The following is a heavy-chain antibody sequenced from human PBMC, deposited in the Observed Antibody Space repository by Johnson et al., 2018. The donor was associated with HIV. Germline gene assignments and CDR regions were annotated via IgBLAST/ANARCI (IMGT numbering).Heavy chain of an antibody. CDR1: GFTFRSYA. J-gene: IGHJ3*02. D-gene: IGHD1-26*01. CDR2: ISYDGSNK. V-gene: IGHV3-30*04. CDR3: ARAYSYGALDI. Sequence: QVQLVESGGGVVQPGRSLRLSCAASGFTFRSYAMHWVRQAPGKGLEWVAVISYDGSNKYYADSVKGRFTISRDNAKNSLYLQLNSLRADDTALYYCARAYSYGALDIWGQGTMVTVSS.